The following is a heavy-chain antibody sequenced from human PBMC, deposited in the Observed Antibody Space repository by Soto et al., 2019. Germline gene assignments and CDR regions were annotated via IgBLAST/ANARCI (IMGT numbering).Heavy chain of an antibody. V-gene: IGHV3-30-3*01. CDR1: GCTFSSYA. CDR2: ISYDGSNK. D-gene: IGHD4-17*01. J-gene: IGHJ5*02. CDR3: ARDLIWTTVYNWFDP. Sequence: PGGSLRLSCAASGCTFSSYAMHWVRQAPGKGLEWVAVISYDGSNKYYADSVKGRFTISRDNSKNTLYLQMNSLRAEDTAVYYCARDLIWTTVYNWFDPWGQGTLVTVSS.